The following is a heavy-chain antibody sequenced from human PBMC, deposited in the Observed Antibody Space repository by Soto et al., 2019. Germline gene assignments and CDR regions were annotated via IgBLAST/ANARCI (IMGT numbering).Heavy chain of an antibody. CDR2: ISAYNGNT. CDR1: GYTFTSYG. J-gene: IGHJ4*02. D-gene: IGHD3-10*01. V-gene: IGHV1-18*01. CDR3: ARVTMVRGRWSLDFDY. Sequence: ASVKVSCKASGYTFTSYGISWVRQAPGQGLEWMGWISAYNGNTNYAQKLQGRVTMTTDTSTSTAYMELRSLRSDDTAVYYCARVTMVRGRWSLDFDYWGQGTLVTVSS.